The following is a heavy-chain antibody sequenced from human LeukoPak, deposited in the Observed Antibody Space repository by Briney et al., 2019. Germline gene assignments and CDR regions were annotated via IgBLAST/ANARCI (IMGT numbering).Heavy chain of an antibody. CDR2: ISGSGGST. Sequence: PGGSLRLSCAASGFTFSSYAMSWVRQAPGKGLEWVSAISGSGGSTYYADSVKGRFTISRDNSKNTLYLQMNSLRAEDTAVYYCARILSSGWYCLDYWGQGTLVTVSS. CDR3: ARILSSGWYCLDY. D-gene: IGHD6-19*01. V-gene: IGHV3-23*01. CDR1: GFTFSSYA. J-gene: IGHJ4*02.